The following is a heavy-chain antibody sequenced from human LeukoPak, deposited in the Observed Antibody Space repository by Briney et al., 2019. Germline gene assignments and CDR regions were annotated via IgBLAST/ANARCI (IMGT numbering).Heavy chain of an antibody. J-gene: IGHJ6*02. CDR3: ARDYKQLVRYYYYGMDV. V-gene: IGHV3-30*04. CDR2: ISYDGSNK. D-gene: IGHD6-13*01. Sequence: GGSLRLSCAASGFSFSSYAMHWVRQAPGKGLEWVAVISYDGSNKYYADSVKGRFTISRDNSKNTLYLQMNSLRAEDTAVYYCARDYKQLVRYYYYGMDVWGQGTTVTVSS. CDR1: GFSFSSYA.